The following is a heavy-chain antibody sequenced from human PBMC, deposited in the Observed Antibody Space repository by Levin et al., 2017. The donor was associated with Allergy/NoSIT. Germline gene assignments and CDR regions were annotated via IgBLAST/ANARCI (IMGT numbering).Heavy chain of an antibody. CDR2: IYPPDSDT. J-gene: IGHJ4*02. CDR1: GYTFTTYW. CDR3: ASRSGNSGWSDY. Sequence: GESLKISCKASGYTFTTYWIGWVRQMPGKGLEWMGIIYPPDSDTRYSPSFQGQVTISADKSISTAYLQWTSLKASDTAIYYCASRSGNSGWSDYWGQGTLVTVSS. V-gene: IGHV5-51*01. D-gene: IGHD6-19*01.